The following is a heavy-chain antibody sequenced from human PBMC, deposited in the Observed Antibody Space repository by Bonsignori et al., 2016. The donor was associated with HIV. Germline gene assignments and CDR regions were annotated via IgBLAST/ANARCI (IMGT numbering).Heavy chain of an antibody. J-gene: IGHJ6*03. CDR1: GGSISSSSYY. D-gene: IGHD5-18*01. CDR3: ARARSYGYWGMLDYYYYYYMDV. Sequence: SETLSLTCTVSGGSISSSSYYWGWIRQPPGKGLEWIGSIYYSGSTYYNPSLKSRVTISVDTSKNQFSLKLSSVTAADTAVYYCARARSYGYWGMLDYYYYYYMDVWGKGTTVTVSS. CDR2: IYYSGST. V-gene: IGHV4-39*07.